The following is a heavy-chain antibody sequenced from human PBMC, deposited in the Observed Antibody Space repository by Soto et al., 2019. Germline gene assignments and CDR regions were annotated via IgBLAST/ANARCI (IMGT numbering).Heavy chain of an antibody. CDR3: ALIPSAPAGQYYYYYRRNI. CDR2: LDRDYDS. J-gene: IGHJ6*02. Sequence: GSGPTLVNPTQTLTLTCTFSGFSLRTSGMCVSWIRQPPGKDLEWLALLDRDYDSSSSTSLKTWLSISKYSIKTQVILIITNLDPFDTATYFCALIPSAPAGQYYYYYRRNICGRGTTVAVAS. CDR1: GFSLRTSGMC. D-gene: IGHD6-13*01. V-gene: IGHV2-70*01.